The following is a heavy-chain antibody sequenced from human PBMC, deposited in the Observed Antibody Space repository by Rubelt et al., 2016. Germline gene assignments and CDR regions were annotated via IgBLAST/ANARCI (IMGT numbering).Heavy chain of an antibody. D-gene: IGHD6-19*01. Sequence: QVQLVQSGAEVKKPGASVKVSCKASGYTFSGYYIHWVRQAPGQGLEWMGWINLNNGGTNYAQKFQGRVTMTRDMSIRTAYMGLGRLRTEGTAVYYGLLSVAGFWGQGTLVTVSS. CDR2: INLNNGGT. J-gene: IGHJ4*02. CDR1: GYTFSGYY. V-gene: IGHV1-2*02. CDR3: LLSVAGF.